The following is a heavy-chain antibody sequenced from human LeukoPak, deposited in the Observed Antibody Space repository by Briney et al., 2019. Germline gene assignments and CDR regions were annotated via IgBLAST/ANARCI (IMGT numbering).Heavy chain of an antibody. Sequence: GGSLRLSCAASGFTVSSNYVSWVRQAPGKGLEWVSVIYSGGSTYYADSVKGRFTISRDNSKNTLYLQMNSLRAEDTAVYYCARDRTYYHAFDIWGQGTMVTVSS. CDR1: GFTVSSNY. J-gene: IGHJ3*02. D-gene: IGHD1-26*01. CDR3: ARDRTYYHAFDI. CDR2: IYSGGST. V-gene: IGHV3-66*01.